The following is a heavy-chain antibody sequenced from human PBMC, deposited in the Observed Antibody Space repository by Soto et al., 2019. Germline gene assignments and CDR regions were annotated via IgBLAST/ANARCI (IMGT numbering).Heavy chain of an antibody. CDR3: ARDGGRHSGGIDY. CDR1: GGTFSSYS. V-gene: IGHV1-69*01. J-gene: IGHJ4*02. CDR2: IIPIFGTA. Sequence: QVQLVQSGAEVKKPGSSVTVSCKASGGTFSSYSINWVRQAPGQGLEWRGEIIPIFGTANYAQKFKGRVTITADESTSTAYMELSSLRSEDTAVYYCARDGGRHSGGIDYWGQGTLVTVSS. D-gene: IGHD1-26*01.